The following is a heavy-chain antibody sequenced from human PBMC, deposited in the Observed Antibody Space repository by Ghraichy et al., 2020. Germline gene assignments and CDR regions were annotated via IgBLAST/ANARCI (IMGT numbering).Heavy chain of an antibody. J-gene: IGHJ4*02. CDR2: ISGSGGST. CDR3: AKFVYSGSYGYFDY. V-gene: IGHV3-23*01. Sequence: GESLNISCAASGFTFSRYAMSWVRQAPGKGLEWVSAISGSGGSTYYADSVKGRFTISRDNSKNTLYLQMNSLRAEDTAVYYCAKFVYSGSYGYFDYWGQGTLVTVSS. CDR1: GFTFSRYA. D-gene: IGHD1-26*01.